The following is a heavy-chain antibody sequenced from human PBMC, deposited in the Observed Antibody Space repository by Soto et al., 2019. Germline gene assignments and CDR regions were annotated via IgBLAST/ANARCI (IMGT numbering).Heavy chain of an antibody. CDR3: ARDQTMTTVTTLLFYYYYYGMDV. CDR1: GYTFTGYY. V-gene: IGHV1-2*04. D-gene: IGHD4-4*01. J-gene: IGHJ6*02. CDR2: INPNSGGT. Sequence: GASVKVSCKASGYTFTGYYMHWVRQAPGQGLEWMGWINPNSGGTNYAQKFQGWVTMTRDTSISTAYMELSRLRSDDTAVYYCARDQTMTTVTTLLFYYYYYGMDVWGQGTTVTVSS.